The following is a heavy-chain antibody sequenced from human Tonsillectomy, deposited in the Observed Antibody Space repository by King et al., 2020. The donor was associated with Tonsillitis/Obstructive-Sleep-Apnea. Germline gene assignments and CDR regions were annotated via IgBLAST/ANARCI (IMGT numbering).Heavy chain of an antibody. CDR2: INDNGKKT. CDR1: DFPFSRYA. Sequence: QLVQSGGGLVQPGGSLRLSCAASDFPFSRYAMSWVRQAPGKGLEWVSTINDNGKKTYYTDYVEGRFTISRDNSRNTLYLQMNSLRVEDTAVYFCANDPNSCAALKGGCDYFDYWGQGTLVTVSS. CDR3: ANDPNSCAALKGGCDYFDY. J-gene: IGHJ4*02. D-gene: IGHD2-15*01. V-gene: IGHV3-23*04.